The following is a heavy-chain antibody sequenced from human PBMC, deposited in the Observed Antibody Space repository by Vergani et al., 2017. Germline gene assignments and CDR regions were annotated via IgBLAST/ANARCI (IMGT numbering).Heavy chain of an antibody. CDR2: INHSGST. CDR3: ARGSAMATINFDY. J-gene: IGHJ4*02. V-gene: IGHV4-34*01. Sequence: VQLLESGGGLVQPGGSLRLSCAASGFTFSSYAMSWVRQAPGKGLEWIGEINHSGSTNYNPSLKSRVTISVDTSKNQFSLKLSSVTAADTAVYYCARGSAMATINFDYWGQGTLVTVSS. CDR1: GFTFSSYA. D-gene: IGHD5-24*01.